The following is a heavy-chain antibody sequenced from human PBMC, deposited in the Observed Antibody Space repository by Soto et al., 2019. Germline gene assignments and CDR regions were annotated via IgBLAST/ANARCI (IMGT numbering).Heavy chain of an antibody. V-gene: IGHV4-34*01. J-gene: IGHJ4*02. D-gene: IGHD2-15*01. Sequence: PSXTLSLTCAVYGGSLSGYYWSWIRQPPGKGLEWIGEIDHTGSTNYNPSLKSRVTISVDTSKNQFSLKLSSVTAADTAVYYCARDYGGTALDYWGQGTLVTVSS. CDR2: IDHTGST. CDR3: ARDYGGTALDY. CDR1: GGSLSGYY.